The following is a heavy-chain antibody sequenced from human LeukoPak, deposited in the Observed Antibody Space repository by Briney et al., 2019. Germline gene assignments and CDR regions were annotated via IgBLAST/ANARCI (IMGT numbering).Heavy chain of an antibody. J-gene: IGHJ5*02. CDR1: GGSISSSNW. V-gene: IGHV4-4*02. CDR3: AGVLYPGSWFDP. CDR2: IYHSGST. Sequence: SETLSLTCAVSGGSISSSNWWSWVRQPPGKGLEWIGEIYHSGSTNYNPSLKSRVTISVDKSKNQFSLKLSSVTAADTAVYYCAGVLYPGSWFDPWGQGTLVTVSS. D-gene: IGHD2-15*01.